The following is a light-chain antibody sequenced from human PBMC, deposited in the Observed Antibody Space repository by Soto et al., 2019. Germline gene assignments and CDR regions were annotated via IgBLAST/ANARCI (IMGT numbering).Light chain of an antibody. J-gene: IGKJ1*01. CDR1: QSDTSW. V-gene: IGKV1-5*01. CDR2: DAS. CDR3: LHYNSYPGT. Sequence: DVQMTQSPSTLSASVGDRVTITCRASQSDTSWLAWYQQKPGKAPKVLIYDASSLESGVPSRFSGSGSGTEFTLTISSLHHDDFATYYCLHYNSYPGTFGQGTKVEIK.